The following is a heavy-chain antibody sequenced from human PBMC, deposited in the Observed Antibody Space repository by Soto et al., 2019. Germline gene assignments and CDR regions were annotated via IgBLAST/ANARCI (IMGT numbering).Heavy chain of an antibody. D-gene: IGHD5-12*01. J-gene: IGHJ6*02. CDR2: IIPIFGTA. V-gene: IGHV1-69*12. CDR1: GGTFSSYA. Sequence: QVQLVQSGAEVKKPGSSVKVSCKASGGTFSSYAISWVRQAPGQGLEWMGGIIPIFGTANYAQKFQGRVTITAYESTSTAYMELSSLRSEDTAVYYCARPREVYSGYDYSLYYGMDVWGQGTTVTVSS. CDR3: ARPREVYSGYDYSLYYGMDV.